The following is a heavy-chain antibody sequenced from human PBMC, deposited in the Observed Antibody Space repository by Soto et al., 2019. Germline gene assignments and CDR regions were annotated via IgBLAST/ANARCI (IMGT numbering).Heavy chain of an antibody. CDR2: IYHSGST. J-gene: IGHJ4*02. CDR1: SGSISSSNW. CDR3: ARDRIAAAGTSSAGIDY. V-gene: IGHV4-4*02. D-gene: IGHD6-13*01. Sequence: QVQLQESGPGLVKPSGTLSLTCAVSSGSISSSNWWSWVRQPPGKGLEWIGEIYHSGSTNYNPSLKSRVTISVDKSKNQFSLKLSSVTVADTAVYYCARDRIAAAGTSSAGIDYWGQGTLVTVSS.